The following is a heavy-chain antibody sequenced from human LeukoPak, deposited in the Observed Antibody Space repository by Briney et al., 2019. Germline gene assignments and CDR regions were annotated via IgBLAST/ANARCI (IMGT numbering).Heavy chain of an antibody. CDR1: GGSISSYY. Sequence: SETLSLTCTVSGGSISSYYWSWIRQPPGKGLEWIGYIYYSGSTNYNPSLKSRVTISVDTSKNKFSLKLSSVTAADTAVYYCARVGIAARPFFDYWGQGTLVTVSS. CDR3: ARVGIAARPFFDY. D-gene: IGHD6-6*01. CDR2: IYYSGST. J-gene: IGHJ4*02. V-gene: IGHV4-59*01.